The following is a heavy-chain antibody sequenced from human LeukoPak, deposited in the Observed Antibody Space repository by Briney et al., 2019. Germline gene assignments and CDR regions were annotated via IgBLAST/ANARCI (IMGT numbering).Heavy chain of an antibody. D-gene: IGHD3-10*01. Sequence: PGGSLRLSCEASGFTFSRYSLTWVRQAPGKGLEWVSSISSSSSYIYYADSVKGRFTISRDNAKNSLYLQMNSLRAEDTAVYYCARGLSRYYYGSGSYYAFDIWGQGTMVTVSS. CDR3: ARGLSRYYYGSGSYYAFDI. V-gene: IGHV3-21*01. J-gene: IGHJ3*02. CDR2: ISSSSSYI. CDR1: GFTFSRYS.